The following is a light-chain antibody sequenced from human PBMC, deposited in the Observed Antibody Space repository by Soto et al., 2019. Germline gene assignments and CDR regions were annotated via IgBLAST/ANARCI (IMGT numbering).Light chain of an antibody. Sequence: QSALTQPASVSGSPGQSNTISCTGTSSDVGGYNYVSWYQQHPGIAPKLLIYGVTNRPSGVSTRFSGSKSGNTASLTISGLQAEAEADYHCSSYTSASTLLYLFGTWTKLTV. CDR2: GVT. V-gene: IGLV2-14*01. CDR1: SSDVGGYNY. CDR3: SSYTSASTLLYL. J-gene: IGLJ1*01.